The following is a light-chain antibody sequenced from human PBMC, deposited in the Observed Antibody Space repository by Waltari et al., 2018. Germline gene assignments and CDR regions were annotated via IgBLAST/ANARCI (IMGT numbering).Light chain of an antibody. CDR1: QSIGSS. CDR2: FAS. CDR3: HQSSGFPIT. J-gene: IGKJ5*01. V-gene: IGKV6D-21*02. Sequence: EIVMTQSPDCQSVTSKAKVIITCRASQSIGSSLHWYQQKPDQSPKLLIKFASQSISGVPSRFSGSGSGTDFTLTINSLEAEDAAAYYCHQSSGFPITFGQGTRLEIK.